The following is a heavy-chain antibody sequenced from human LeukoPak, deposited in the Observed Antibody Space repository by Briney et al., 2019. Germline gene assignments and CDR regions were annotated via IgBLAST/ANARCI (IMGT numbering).Heavy chain of an antibody. CDR2: IDHSGST. CDR3: ARGGRTLVYYYGSGTGYYGMDV. Sequence: SEALSLTCTVSGYSISSGYYWGWIRQPPGKGLECIGSIDHSGSTNYNPSLKSRVTISVDTSKNQFSLKLSSVTAADTAVCYCARGGRTLVYYYGSGTGYYGMDVWGQGTTVTVSS. D-gene: IGHD3-10*01. V-gene: IGHV4-38-2*02. CDR1: GYSISSGYY. J-gene: IGHJ6*02.